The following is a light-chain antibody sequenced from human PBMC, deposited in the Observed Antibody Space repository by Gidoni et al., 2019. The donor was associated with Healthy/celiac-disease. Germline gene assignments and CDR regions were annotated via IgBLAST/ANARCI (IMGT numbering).Light chain of an antibody. Sequence: GQSITISCTGTSSDVGSYNLVSWYQQHPGKAPKLMIYEVSKRPSGVSNRFSGSKSGNTASLTISGLQAEDEADYYCCSYAGSSTYVFGTGTKVTVL. V-gene: IGLV2-23*02. CDR3: CSYAGSSTYV. CDR1: SSDVGSYNL. CDR2: EVS. J-gene: IGLJ1*01.